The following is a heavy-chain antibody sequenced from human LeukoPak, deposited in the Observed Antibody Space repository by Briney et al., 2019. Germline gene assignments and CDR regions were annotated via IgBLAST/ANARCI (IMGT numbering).Heavy chain of an antibody. D-gene: IGHD3-3*01. J-gene: IGHJ6*03. CDR2: IYYSGST. Sequence: PSQTLSLTCTVSGGSISSGDYYWSWIRQPPGKGLEWIGYIYYSGSTYYNPSLKSRVTISVDTSKNQFSLKLSSVTAADTAVYYCARDQMDFWSGYYMDVWGKGTTVTVSS. V-gene: IGHV4-30-4*08. CDR3: ARDQMDFWSGYYMDV. CDR1: GGSISSGDYY.